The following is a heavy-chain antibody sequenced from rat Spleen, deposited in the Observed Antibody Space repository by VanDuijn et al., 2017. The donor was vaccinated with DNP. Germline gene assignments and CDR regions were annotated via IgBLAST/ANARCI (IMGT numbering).Heavy chain of an antibody. CDR3: VRRGGKGLFSK. J-gene: IGHJ3*01. CDR2: VNYDGDKF. CDR1: GFTFSDSY. Sequence: EVQLVESGGGLVQPGGSLKLSCAASGFTFSDSYMAWVRQAATKGLEWVASVNYDGDKFYYRDSVKGRFIVSRDNAKSTLDLQMDSLRSEDTATYYCVRRGGKGLFSKWGQGTLVTVSS. V-gene: IGHV5-20*01. D-gene: IGHD3-1*01.